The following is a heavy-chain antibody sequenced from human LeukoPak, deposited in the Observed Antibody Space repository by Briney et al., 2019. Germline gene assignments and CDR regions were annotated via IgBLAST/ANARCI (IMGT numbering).Heavy chain of an antibody. V-gene: IGHV1-2*06. CDR3: ARAGGSGSYTQFDP. J-gene: IGHJ5*02. Sequence: ASVKASCTASGYTFTAYYMHWVRQAPGQGLEWMGRINPSSGGTNYAQKFQGRVTMTRDTSITTAYMELNRLRSDDTAVYYCARAGGSGSYTQFDPWGQGTLVTVSS. D-gene: IGHD3-10*01. CDR2: INPSSGGT. CDR1: GYTFTAYY.